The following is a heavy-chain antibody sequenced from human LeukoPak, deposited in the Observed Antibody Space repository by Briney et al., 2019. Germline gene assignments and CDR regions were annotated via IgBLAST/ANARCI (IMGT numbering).Heavy chain of an antibody. D-gene: IGHD3-3*01. CDR3: AKDLRLPRIFGVARENY. V-gene: IGHV3-23*01. Sequence: PGGSLRLSCAASGFTFSSYAMSWVRQAPGKGLEWVSAISGSGGSTYYADSVKGRFTISRDNSKNTLYLQMNSLRAEDTAVYYCAKDLRLPRIFGVARENYWGQGTLVTVSS. CDR2: ISGSGGST. J-gene: IGHJ4*02. CDR1: GFTFSSYA.